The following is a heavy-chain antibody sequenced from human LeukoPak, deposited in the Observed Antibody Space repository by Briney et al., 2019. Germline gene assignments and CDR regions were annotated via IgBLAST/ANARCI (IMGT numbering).Heavy chain of an antibody. CDR3: ARGGSSDYYYYYMDV. Sequence: SETLSLTCAVSGGSISSSNWWSWVRQPPGKGLEWIGEIYHSGTITYNPALQSRLTISIDTSKNQFSLKLMSVTAADTAVYYCARGGSSDYYYYYMDVWGKGTTVTISS. D-gene: IGHD1-26*01. V-gene: IGHV4-4*02. CDR1: GGSISSSNW. J-gene: IGHJ6*03. CDR2: IYHSGTI.